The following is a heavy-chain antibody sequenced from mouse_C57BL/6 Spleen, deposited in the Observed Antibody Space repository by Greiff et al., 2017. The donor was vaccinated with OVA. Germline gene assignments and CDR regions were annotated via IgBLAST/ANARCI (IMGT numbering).Heavy chain of an antibody. Sequence: QVQLQQSGAELVMPGASVKLSCKASGYTFTSYWMHWVKQRPGQGLEWIGEIDPSDSYTNYNQKFKGKSTLTVDKSSSTAYMQLSSLTSEDSAVYYCARGGDETDYWGQGTTLTVSS. D-gene: IGHD3-3*01. V-gene: IGHV1-69*01. J-gene: IGHJ2*01. CDR2: IDPSDSYT. CDR1: GYTFTSYW. CDR3: ARGGDETDY.